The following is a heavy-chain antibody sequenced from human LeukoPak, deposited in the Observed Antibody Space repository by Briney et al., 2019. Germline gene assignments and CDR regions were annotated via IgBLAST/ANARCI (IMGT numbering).Heavy chain of an antibody. CDR2: IYSGGST. Sequence: LSCAAXGFTXSSNYMSWVRQAPGKGLEWGSVIYSGGSTYYADSVKGRFTISRDNSKNTLYLQMNSLRAEDTAVYYCTTSPHDHGPRADYWGQGTLVTVSS. CDR1: GFTXSSNY. J-gene: IGHJ4*02. CDR3: TTSPHDHGPRADY. V-gene: IGHV3-66*02. D-gene: IGHD1-14*01.